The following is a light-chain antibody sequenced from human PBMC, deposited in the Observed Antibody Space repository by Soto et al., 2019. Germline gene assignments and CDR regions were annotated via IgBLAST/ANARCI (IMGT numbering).Light chain of an antibody. V-gene: IGLV2-14*03. J-gene: IGLJ2*01. Sequence: QSALTQPASVSGSPGQSITISCTGTSSDVAGYNYVSWYQHHPGKAPKLMIYDVSNRPSGVSNRFSGSKSGNTASLTISGLQAEDEADYYCCSYTNSSTPVVFGGGTKLTVL. CDR2: DVS. CDR3: CSYTNSSTPVV. CDR1: SSDVAGYNY.